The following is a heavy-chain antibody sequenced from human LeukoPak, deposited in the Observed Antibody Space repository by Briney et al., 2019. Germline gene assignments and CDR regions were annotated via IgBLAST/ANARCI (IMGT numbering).Heavy chain of an antibody. Sequence: PGGSLRLSCAASGFTVSSNYMTWVRQAPGKGLEWVSVIYSGGSTYYADSVKGRFTISRDNSKNTLYLQMNSLRAEDTAVYCCARVQWLDAFDIWGQGTMVIVSS. CDR2: IYSGGST. V-gene: IGHV3-66*01. J-gene: IGHJ3*02. D-gene: IGHD6-19*01. CDR3: ARVQWLDAFDI. CDR1: GFTVSSNY.